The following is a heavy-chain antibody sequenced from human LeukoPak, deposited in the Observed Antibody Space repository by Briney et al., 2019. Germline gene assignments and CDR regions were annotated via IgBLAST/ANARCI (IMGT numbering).Heavy chain of an antibody. CDR1: GGSISSSSYY. CDR2: IYYSGST. D-gene: IGHD1-26*01. V-gene: IGHV4-39*01. J-gene: IGHJ3*02. CDR3: ARQANSDASDI. Sequence: SETLSLTCTVSGGSISSSSYYWGWIRQPPGKGLEWIGSIYYSGSTYYNPSLKSRVTISVDTSKNQFSLKLSSVTAADTAVYYCARQANSDASDIWGQGTMVTVSS.